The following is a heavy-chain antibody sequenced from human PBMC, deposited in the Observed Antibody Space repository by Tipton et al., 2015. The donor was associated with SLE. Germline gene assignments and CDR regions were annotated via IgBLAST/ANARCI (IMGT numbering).Heavy chain of an antibody. Sequence: LRLSCSFSCASISNDGHYWSWIRHHPGKGLEWIWYIYYSGSTYYNPSLKSRLSISVDTSKNQFSLNLRYVTAADTAVYYCARYTVGTMEDPWGQGILVTVSS. V-gene: IGHV4-31*03. CDR1: CASISNDGHY. J-gene: IGHJ5*02. CDR3: ARYTVGTMEDP. CDR2: IYYSGST. D-gene: IGHD4-11*01.